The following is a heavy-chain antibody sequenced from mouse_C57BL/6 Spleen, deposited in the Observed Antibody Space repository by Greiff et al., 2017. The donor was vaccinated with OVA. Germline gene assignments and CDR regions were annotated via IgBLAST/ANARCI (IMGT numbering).Heavy chain of an antibody. CDR1: GYTFTSYW. J-gene: IGHJ2*01. V-gene: IGHV1-55*01. Sequence: QVQLQQPGAELVKPGASVKMSCKASGYTFTSYWITWVKQRPGQGLEWIGDIYPGSGSTNYNEKFKSKATLTVDTSSSTAYMQLSSLTSEDAAVYYCARLAYYSNYFDYWGQGTTLTVSS. CDR3: ARLAYYSNYFDY. D-gene: IGHD2-5*01. CDR2: IYPGSGST.